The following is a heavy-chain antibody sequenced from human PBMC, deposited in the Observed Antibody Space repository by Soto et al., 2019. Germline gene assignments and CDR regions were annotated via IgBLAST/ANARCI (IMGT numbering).Heavy chain of an antibody. CDR2: IISLFGTP. CDR3: ARDLGSGYDRWDY. J-gene: IGHJ4*02. V-gene: IGHV1-69*12. Sequence: QVQLVQSGDEVKKPGSSVKVSCKASGDTFTNHVFNWVRQAPGQGLEWMGGIISLFGTPNYSRRFQGRVTITADESTATSYMELSSLRSDDTAVYYCARDLGSGYDRWDYWGQGTLVTVSS. CDR1: GDTFTNHV. D-gene: IGHD5-12*01.